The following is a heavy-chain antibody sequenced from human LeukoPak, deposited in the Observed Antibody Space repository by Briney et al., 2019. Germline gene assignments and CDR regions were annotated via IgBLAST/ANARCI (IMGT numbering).Heavy chain of an antibody. V-gene: IGHV3-23*01. CDR2: ISGSGGST. D-gene: IGHD3-22*01. CDR1: GFTFSSYA. CDR3: ARVGKPYYYDSSGYLPIDY. Sequence: AGGSLRLSCAASGFTFSSYAMSWVRQAPGKGLEWVSAISGSGGSTYYADSVKGRFTISRDNAKNSPYLQMNSLRAEDTAVYYCARVGKPYYYDSSGYLPIDYWGQGTLVTVSS. J-gene: IGHJ4*02.